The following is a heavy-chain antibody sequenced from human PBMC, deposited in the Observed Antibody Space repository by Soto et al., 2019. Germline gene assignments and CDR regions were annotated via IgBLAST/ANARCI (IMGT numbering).Heavy chain of an antibody. Sequence: SVKVSCKASGGTFSSYAISWVRQAPGQGLEWMGGIIPIFGTANYAQKFQGRVTITADESTSTAYVELSSLRSEDTAVYYCARELYSYGGFDYWGQGTLVTVSS. CDR1: GGTFSSYA. D-gene: IGHD5-18*01. CDR2: IIPIFGTA. CDR3: ARELYSYGGFDY. V-gene: IGHV1-69*13. J-gene: IGHJ4*02.